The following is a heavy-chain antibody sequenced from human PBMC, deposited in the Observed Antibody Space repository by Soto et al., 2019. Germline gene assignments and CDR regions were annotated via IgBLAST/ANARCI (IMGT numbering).Heavy chain of an antibody. J-gene: IGHJ5*02. CDR2: SYCSGNP. D-gene: IGHD5-12*01. CDR1: GDAISRGGYY. Sequence: QVHLQESGPELVKPSQTLSLTCTVSGDAISRGGYYWGWIRQHPGKGMQWLGYSYCSGNPYYRPSFRSRTTISLDMSDNQFSMNLTSATAAVTAVSYCVRCRGYTGSGPGGWGFDPWGQGTLVTVSS. V-gene: IGHV4-31*03. CDR3: VRCRGYTGSGPGGWGFDP.